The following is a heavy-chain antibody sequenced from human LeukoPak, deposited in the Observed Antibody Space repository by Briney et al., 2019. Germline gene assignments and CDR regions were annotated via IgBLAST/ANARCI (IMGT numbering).Heavy chain of an antibody. V-gene: IGHV3-23*01. CDR2: IVPSDATS. D-gene: IGHD3-16*01. Sequence: GGSLRLSCGASGFIFSDYGMNWGRQAPGKGLEWVSGIVPSDATSYYADSVKGRFTISRDNSKNTVSLQMNSLRVEDTALYYCVRDRDWGAFDPWGQGTPVTVPS. CDR1: GFIFSDYG. J-gene: IGHJ5*02. CDR3: VRDRDWGAFDP.